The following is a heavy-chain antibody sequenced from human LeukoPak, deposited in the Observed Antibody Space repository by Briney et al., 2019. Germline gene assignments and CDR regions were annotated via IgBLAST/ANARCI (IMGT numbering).Heavy chain of an antibody. J-gene: IGHJ4*02. D-gene: IGHD3-3*01. CDR3: ASSIADYDFWSGYSSY. Sequence: GGSLRLSCAASGFTFSDYYMSWIRQAPGKGLEWVSYISSSGSTIYYAGSVKGRFTISRDNAKNSLYLQMNSLRAEDTAVYYCASSIADYDFWSGYSSYWGQGTLVTVSS. CDR2: ISSSGSTI. V-gene: IGHV3-11*04. CDR1: GFTFSDYY.